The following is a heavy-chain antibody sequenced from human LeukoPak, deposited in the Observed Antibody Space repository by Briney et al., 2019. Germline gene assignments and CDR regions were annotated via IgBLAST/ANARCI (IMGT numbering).Heavy chain of an antibody. CDR1: GFTFSSYS. CDR2: ISSSSSYI. J-gene: IGHJ6*02. V-gene: IGHV3-21*01. CDR3: AVYPSTIFPNYYGMDV. Sequence: GGSLRLSCAASGFTFSSYSMNWVRQAPGKGLEWVSSISSSSSYIYYADSVKGRFTISRDNAKNSLYLQMNSLRAEDMAVYYCAVYPSTIFPNYYGMDVWGQGTTVTVSS. D-gene: IGHD3-3*01.